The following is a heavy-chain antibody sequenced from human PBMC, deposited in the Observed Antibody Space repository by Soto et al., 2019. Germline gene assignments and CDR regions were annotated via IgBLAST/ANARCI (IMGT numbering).Heavy chain of an antibody. CDR3: ARVKSPGYSSSNFDY. CDR1: GGSFSGYY. Sequence: QVQLQQWGAGLLKPSETLSLTCAVYGGSFSGYYRSWIRQPPGKGLEWIGEINHSGSTNYNPSLKSRVTISVDTSKNQFSLKLSSVTAADTAVYYCARVKSPGYSSSNFDYWGQGTLVTVSS. CDR2: INHSGST. V-gene: IGHV4-34*01. J-gene: IGHJ4*02. D-gene: IGHD6-13*01.